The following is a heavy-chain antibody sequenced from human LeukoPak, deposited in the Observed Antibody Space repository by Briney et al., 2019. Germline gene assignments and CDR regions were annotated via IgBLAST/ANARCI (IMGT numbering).Heavy chain of an antibody. V-gene: IGHV1-69*13. CDR1: GGTFSSYA. CDR2: IIPIFGTA. CDR3: ASKLPAGAFDY. D-gene: IGHD7-27*01. Sequence: AASVKVSCKASGGTFSSYAISWVRQAPGQGLEWMGGIIPIFGTANYAQKFQGRVTITADESTSTAYMELSSLRSEDTAVYYCASKLPAGAFDYWGQGTLVTVS. J-gene: IGHJ4*02.